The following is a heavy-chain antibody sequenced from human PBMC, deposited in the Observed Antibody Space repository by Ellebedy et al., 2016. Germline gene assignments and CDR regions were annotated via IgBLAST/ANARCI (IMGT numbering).Heavy chain of an antibody. Sequence: GGSLRLSCAASGFTFSSYAMSWVRQAPGKGLEWVSAISGRGDSTFYADSVKGRFTISRDNSKNTLFLQMNSLRAEDTAAYYCATPRGYWGQGTLVTVSS. V-gene: IGHV3-23*01. D-gene: IGHD3-10*01. CDR3: ATPRGY. CDR1: GFTFSSYA. CDR2: ISGRGDST. J-gene: IGHJ4*02.